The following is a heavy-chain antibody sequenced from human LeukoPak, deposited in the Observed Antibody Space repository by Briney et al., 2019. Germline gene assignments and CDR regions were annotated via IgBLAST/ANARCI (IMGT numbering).Heavy chain of an antibody. Sequence: GGSLRLSCAASGFTFSSYEMNWVRQAPGKGLEWVSYISSSGSTIYYADSVKGRFTISRDNAKNSLYLQMNSLRAEDTAVYYCARGPERDPYYMDVWGKGTTVTTSS. V-gene: IGHV3-48*03. CDR3: ARGPERDPYYMDV. J-gene: IGHJ6*03. D-gene: IGHD1-14*01. CDR2: ISSSGSTI. CDR1: GFTFSSYE.